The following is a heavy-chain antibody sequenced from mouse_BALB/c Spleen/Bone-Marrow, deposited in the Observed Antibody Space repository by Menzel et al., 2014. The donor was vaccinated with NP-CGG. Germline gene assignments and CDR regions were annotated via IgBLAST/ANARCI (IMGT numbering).Heavy chain of an antibody. J-gene: IGHJ2*01. CDR3: ARGGNDLDY. CDR1: GFTFTDYY. CDR2: IRNKANGYTT. V-gene: IGHV7-3*02. D-gene: IGHD2-3*01. Sequence: EVKVEESGGGLVQPGGSLRLSCATSGFTFTDYYMSWVRQPPGKALEWLGFIRNKANGYTTEYSASVKGRFTISRDNSQSILYLQMNTLRAEDRATYYCARGGNDLDYWGQGTTLTVSS.